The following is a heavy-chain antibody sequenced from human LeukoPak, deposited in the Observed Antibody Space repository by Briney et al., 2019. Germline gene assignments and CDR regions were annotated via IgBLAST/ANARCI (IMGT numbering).Heavy chain of an antibody. V-gene: IGHV4-34*01. J-gene: IGHJ4*02. CDR1: GGSFSGYY. CDR3: ARGCGSGSYSYYFDY. D-gene: IGHD3-10*01. CDR2: INHSGST. Sequence: PSETLSLTCAVHGGSFSGYYWSWIRQPPGKGLEWIGEINHSGSTNYNPSLKSRVTISVDTSKNQFSLKLSSVTAADTAVYYCARGCGSGSYSYYFDYWGQGTLVTVSS.